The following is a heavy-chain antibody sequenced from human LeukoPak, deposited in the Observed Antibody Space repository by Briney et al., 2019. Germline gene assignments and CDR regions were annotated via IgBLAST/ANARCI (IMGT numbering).Heavy chain of an antibody. D-gene: IGHD3-22*01. CDR1: GFAFSSYT. CDR3: AKDPHSYYYDSSGLAGFDY. CDR2: ISGSGGST. J-gene: IGHJ4*02. Sequence: GGSLRLSCAASGFAFSSYTMNWVRQAPGKGLEWVSAISGSGGSTYYADSVKGRFTISRDNSKNTLYLQMNSLRAEDTAVYYCAKDPHSYYYDSSGLAGFDYWGQGTLVTVSS. V-gene: IGHV3-23*01.